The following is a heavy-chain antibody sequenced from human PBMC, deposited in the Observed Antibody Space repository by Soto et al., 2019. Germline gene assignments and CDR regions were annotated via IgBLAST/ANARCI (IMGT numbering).Heavy chain of an antibody. CDR2: ISWNSGSI. CDR1: GFTFDDYA. D-gene: IGHD3-22*01. V-gene: IGHV3-9*01. J-gene: IGHJ4*02. Sequence: EVQLVESGGGLVQPGRSLRLSCAASGFTFDDYAMHWVRQAPGKGLEWVSGISWNSGSIGYADSVQGRFTISRDNAKNSLYRQMNSLRAEDTALYYCAIGGGYYYDSSGYYEYWGQGTLVTVSS. CDR3: AIGGGYYYDSSGYYEY.